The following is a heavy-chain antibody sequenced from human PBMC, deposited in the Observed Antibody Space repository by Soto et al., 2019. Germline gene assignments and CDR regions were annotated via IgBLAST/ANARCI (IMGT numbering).Heavy chain of an antibody. CDR3: ARVERGTVTTVVDAFDI. V-gene: IGHV4-34*01. Sequence: QVQLQQWGAGLLKPSETLSLTCAVYGGFVSSGSYYWSWIRQPPGKGLEWIGEMSHIGGTHFNPSLKSRVTISVDTSKNQFSLRMSSETAADTALYYCARVERGTVTTVVDAFDIWGPGTMVTVSS. D-gene: IGHD1-1*01. CDR1: GGFVSSGSYY. J-gene: IGHJ3*02. CDR2: MSHIGGT.